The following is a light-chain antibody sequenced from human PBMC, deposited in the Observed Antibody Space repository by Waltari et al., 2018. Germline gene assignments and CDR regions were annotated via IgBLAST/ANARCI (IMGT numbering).Light chain of an antibody. CDR1: QSILFRSTNKNY. CDR2: WAS. V-gene: IGKV4-1*01. CDR3: QQYYTAPAT. J-gene: IGKJ3*01. Sequence: DIVMTQSPDSLAVSLGERATINCRSSQSILFRSTNKNYLSWYQQKPGQPPKLLIYWASIREAGVPARFSGSGSGSDFTLPSASRQAEHVAVYYCQQYYTAPATFGPGTKVDVK.